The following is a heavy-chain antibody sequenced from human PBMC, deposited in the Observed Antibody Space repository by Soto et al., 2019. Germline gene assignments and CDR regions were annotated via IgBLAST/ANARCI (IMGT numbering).Heavy chain of an antibody. CDR3: ARDRITIFGEQADAFDL. V-gene: IGHV1-18*01. CDR2: ISAYNGNT. CDR1: GYTFTSYG. J-gene: IGHJ3*01. Sequence: GASVKVSCKXSGYTFTSYGISWVRQAPGQGLEWMGWISAYNGNTNFAQKLQDRVTMTTDTSTSTAYTELRSLRSDDTAVYYCARDRITIFGEQADAFDLWGQGTMVTV. D-gene: IGHD3-3*01.